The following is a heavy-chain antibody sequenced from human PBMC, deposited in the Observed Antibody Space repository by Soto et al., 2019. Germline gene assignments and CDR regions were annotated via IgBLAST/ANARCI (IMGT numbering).Heavy chain of an antibody. Sequence: SQTLSLTCVISGDSVSSNSVAWNWIRQSPSRGLEWLGRTYFRSEWYNEYALSVRSRITINPDTSKNQFSLQLNSVTPDDTAVNYCVRLIGNSWLDYWGQGTLVTVSS. CDR3: VRLIGNSWLDY. V-gene: IGHV6-1*01. J-gene: IGHJ4*02. D-gene: IGHD6-13*01. CDR2: TYFRSEWYN. CDR1: GDSVSSNSVA.